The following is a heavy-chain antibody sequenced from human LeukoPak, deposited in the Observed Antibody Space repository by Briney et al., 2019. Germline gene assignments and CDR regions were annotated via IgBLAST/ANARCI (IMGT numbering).Heavy chain of an antibody. CDR3: ARGYYDSGGHGHYYFDY. V-gene: IGHV3-7*01. D-gene: IGHD3-22*01. CDR2: IKQDGSDK. J-gene: IGHJ4*02. CDR1: GLTFSIDW. Sequence: GGSLRLSCAVSGLTFSIDWMSWVRQAPGKGLEWVSNIKQDGSDKYYVDSVGGRFTISRDNGKNSLSLQMNSLRAEDTAVYYCARGYYDSGGHGHYYFDYWGQGTLVTVSS.